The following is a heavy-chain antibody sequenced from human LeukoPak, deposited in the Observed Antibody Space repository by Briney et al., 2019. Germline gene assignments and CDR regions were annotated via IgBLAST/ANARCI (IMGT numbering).Heavy chain of an antibody. J-gene: IGHJ3*02. Sequence: SVKVSCKASGGTFSSYAISWVRQAPGQGLEWMGGIIPIFGTANYAQKFQGRVTITADESTSTAYMELSSLRSEDTAVYYCARENPSGYRSGWSGIGAFDSWGQGTMVTVSS. D-gene: IGHD6-19*01. CDR2: IIPIFGTA. CDR3: ARENPSGYRSGWSGIGAFDS. V-gene: IGHV1-69*13. CDR1: GGTFSSYA.